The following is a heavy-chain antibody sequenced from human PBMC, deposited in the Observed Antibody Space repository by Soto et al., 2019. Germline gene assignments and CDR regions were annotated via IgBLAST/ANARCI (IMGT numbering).Heavy chain of an antibody. CDR1: GFTFSSYG. CDR3: ARPGGYSSSWFDY. CDR2: IWYDGSNK. J-gene: IGHJ4*02. V-gene: IGHV3-33*08. Sequence: GGSLRLSCAASGFTFSSYGMHWVRQAPGKGLEWVAVIWYDGSNKYYADSVKGRFTISRDNSKNTLYLQMNSLRAEDTAVYYCARPGGYSSSWFDYWGQGTLVTVSS. D-gene: IGHD6-13*01.